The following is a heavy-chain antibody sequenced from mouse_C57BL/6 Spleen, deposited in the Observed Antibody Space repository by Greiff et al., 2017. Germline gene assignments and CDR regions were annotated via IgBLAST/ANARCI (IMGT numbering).Heavy chain of an antibody. D-gene: IGHD1-1*01. J-gene: IGHJ3*01. CDR3: ARWYGSSSWFAY. V-gene: IGHV1-55*01. Sequence: VQLQQPGAELVKPGASVKMSCKASGYTFTSYWITWVKQRPGQGLEWIGDIYPGSGSTNYNEKFKSKATLTVDTSSSTAYMQLSSLTSEDSAVYYCARWYGSSSWFAYWGQGTLVTVSA. CDR2: IYPGSGST. CDR1: GYTFTSYW.